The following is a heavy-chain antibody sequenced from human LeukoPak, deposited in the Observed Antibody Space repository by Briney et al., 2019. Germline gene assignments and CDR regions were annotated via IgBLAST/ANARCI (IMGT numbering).Heavy chain of an antibody. CDR2: INHSGST. CDR1: GGSFSGYY. Sequence: PSETLSLTCAVYGGSFSGYYWSWIRQPPGKGLEWIGEINHSGSTNYNPSLKSRVTISVDTSKNQFSLKLSSVTAADTAVYYCARGPLYTIFGVVTLFADNWFDPWGQGTLVTVSS. V-gene: IGHV4-34*01. CDR3: ARGPLYTIFGVVTLFADNWFDP. J-gene: IGHJ5*02. D-gene: IGHD3-3*01.